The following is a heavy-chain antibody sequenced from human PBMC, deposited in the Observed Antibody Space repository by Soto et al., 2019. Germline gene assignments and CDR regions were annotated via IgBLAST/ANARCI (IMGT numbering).Heavy chain of an antibody. CDR2: IWYDGSNK. Sequence: SLRLSCAASGFTFSSYGMHWVRQAPGKGLEWVAVIWYDGSNKYYADSVKDRFTISRDNSKNTLYLQMNSLRAEDTAVYYCARGGGYSSSSVSYYYYGMDVWGQGTTVTVSS. J-gene: IGHJ6*02. D-gene: IGHD6-6*01. CDR3: ARGGGYSSSSVSYYYYGMDV. CDR1: GFTFSSYG. V-gene: IGHV3-33*01.